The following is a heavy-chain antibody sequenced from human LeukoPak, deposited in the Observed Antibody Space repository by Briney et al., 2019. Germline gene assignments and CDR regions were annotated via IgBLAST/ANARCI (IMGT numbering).Heavy chain of an antibody. J-gene: IGHJ5*02. CDR1: GGSFSGYY. V-gene: IGHV4-34*01. D-gene: IGHD6-13*01. Sequence: SETLSLTCAVYGGSFSGYYWSWIRQPPGKGLEWIGEINHSGSTNYNPSLKSRVTISVDTSKNQFSLKLSSVTAADTAVYYCAREGSSRYRGWFDPWGQGTLVTVS. CDR3: AREGSSRYRGWFDP. CDR2: INHSGST.